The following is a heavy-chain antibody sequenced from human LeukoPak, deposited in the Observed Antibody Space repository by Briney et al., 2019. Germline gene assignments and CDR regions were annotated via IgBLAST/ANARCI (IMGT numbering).Heavy chain of an antibody. J-gene: IGHJ4*02. CDR2: ISYDGSNK. Sequence: GGSLRLSCAASGFTFSSYGMHWVRQAPGKGLEWVAVISYDGSNKYYADSVKGRFTISRDNSKNTLYLQMNSLRAEDTAVYYCAKDRVPAARLDYFDYWGQRTLVTVSS. V-gene: IGHV3-30*18. CDR1: GFTFSSYG. CDR3: AKDRVPAARLDYFDY. D-gene: IGHD2-2*01.